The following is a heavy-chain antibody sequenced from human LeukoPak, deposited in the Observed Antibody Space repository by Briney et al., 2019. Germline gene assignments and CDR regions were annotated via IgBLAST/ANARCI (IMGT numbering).Heavy chain of an antibody. J-gene: IGHJ5*02. CDR2: ISSSGST. V-gene: IGHV4-61*02. CDR1: GDSISSDDYY. Sequence: SETLSLTCTVSGDSISSDDYYWSWIRQPAGKGLEWIGRISSSGSTNYNPSLKSRVTISVDTSKNQFSLKLSSVTAADTAVYYCSRLPDPWGQGTLVTVSS. CDR3: SRLPDP.